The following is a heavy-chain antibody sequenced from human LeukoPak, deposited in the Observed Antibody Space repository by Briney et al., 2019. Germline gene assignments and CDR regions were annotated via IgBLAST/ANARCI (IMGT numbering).Heavy chain of an antibody. CDR3: AREDNAITMVREAVDY. Sequence: ASVKVSCKASGYTFTSFGISWVRQAPGQGLERVGWISDYNGKPNNAQKLQGRVTMTTDTFTSQAYMELWSLRSDDTAVYYCAREDNAITMVREAVDYWGQGTLVTVSS. D-gene: IGHD3-10*01. V-gene: IGHV1-18*01. CDR2: ISDYNGKP. CDR1: GYTFTSFG. J-gene: IGHJ4*02.